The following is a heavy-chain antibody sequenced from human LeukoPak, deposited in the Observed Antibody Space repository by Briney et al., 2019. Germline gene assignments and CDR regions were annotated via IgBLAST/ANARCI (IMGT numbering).Heavy chain of an antibody. V-gene: IGHV3-33*01. D-gene: IGHD6-19*01. CDR2: IWFDGSNK. CDR3: TRGSGEYRSEWYFDL. CDR1: GFTFSSYG. Sequence: GGSLRLSCAASGFTFSSYGMHWVRQAPGKGLEWVAVIWFDGSNKFYRDSVRGRFTISRDDSKNTLYLQMHSLRVEDTAVYYCTRGSGEYRSEWYFDLWGRGTLVTVSS. J-gene: IGHJ2*01.